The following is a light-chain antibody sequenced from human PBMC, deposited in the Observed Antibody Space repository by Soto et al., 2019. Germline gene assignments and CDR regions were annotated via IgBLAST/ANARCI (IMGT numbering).Light chain of an antibody. CDR2: DVS. J-gene: IGLJ1*01. V-gene: IGLV2-14*03. CDR1: SSDVGGYNY. CDR3: SSYTTSNTRQIV. Sequence: QSVLTQPASVSGSPGQSITISRTGTSSDVGGYNYVSWYQHHPGKVPKLMMFDVSNRPSGVSNRFSSSKSGNTASLTISGLQPEDEADYYCSSYTTSNTRQIVFGTGTKVTVL.